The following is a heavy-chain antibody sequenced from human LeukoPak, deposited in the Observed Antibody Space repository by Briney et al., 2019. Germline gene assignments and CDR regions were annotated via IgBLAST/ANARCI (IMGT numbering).Heavy chain of an antibody. V-gene: IGHV4-61*01. CDR2: IYYSGST. CDR1: GGSVSSGIYY. Sequence: PSETLSLTCTVSGGSVSSGIYYWTWIRQPPGKGLEWIGYIYYSGSTNCNPSLKSRVTISVDTSKNQFSLKLSSVIAADTAVYYCARDIAYGANSLDYWGQGTLVTVSS. CDR3: ARDIAYGANSLDY. D-gene: IGHD4-23*01. J-gene: IGHJ4*02.